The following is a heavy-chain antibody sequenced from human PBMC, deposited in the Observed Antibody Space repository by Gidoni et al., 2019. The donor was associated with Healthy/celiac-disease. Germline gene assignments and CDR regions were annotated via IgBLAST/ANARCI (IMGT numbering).Heavy chain of an antibody. CDR2: INHSGST. CDR3: ARGRTSRYFDSYNWFDP. Sequence: QVQLQQWGAGLLKPSETLSLTCAVYGGSFSGYYWSWIRQPPGKGLEWIGEINHSGSTNYNPSLKSRVTISVDTSKNQFSLKLSSVTAADTAVYYCARGRTSRYFDSYNWFDPWGQGTLVTVSS. CDR1: GGSFSGYY. J-gene: IGHJ5*02. D-gene: IGHD3-9*01. V-gene: IGHV4-34*01.